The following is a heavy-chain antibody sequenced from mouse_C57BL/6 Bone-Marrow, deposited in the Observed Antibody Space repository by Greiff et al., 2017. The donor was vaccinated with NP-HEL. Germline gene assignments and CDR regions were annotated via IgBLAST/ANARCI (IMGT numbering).Heavy chain of an antibody. D-gene: IGHD2-14*01. V-gene: IGHV1-50*01. CDR2: IDPSDSST. CDR1: GYTFTSYW. J-gene: IGHJ2*01. CDR3: ARRVH. Sequence: VQLQQPGAELVKPGASVKLSCKASGYTFTSYWMQWVKQRPGQGLEWIGEIDPSDSSTNYNQKFKGKATLTVDTSSSTAYMQLSSLTSEDSAVYYCARRVHWGQGTTLTVSS.